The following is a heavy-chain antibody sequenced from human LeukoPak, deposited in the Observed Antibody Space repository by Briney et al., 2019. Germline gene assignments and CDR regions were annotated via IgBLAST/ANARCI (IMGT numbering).Heavy chain of an antibody. D-gene: IGHD1-20*01. Sequence: EASVKVSCKASGYTFTGYYMHWVRQAPGQGLEWMGWINPNSGGTNYAQKFQGRVTMTRDTSISTAYMELSRLRSDDTAVYYCARGLRYNWSLRTRFDPWGQGTLVTVSS. V-gene: IGHV1-2*02. CDR2: INPNSGGT. CDR3: ARGLRYNWSLRTRFDP. CDR1: GYTFTGYY. J-gene: IGHJ5*02.